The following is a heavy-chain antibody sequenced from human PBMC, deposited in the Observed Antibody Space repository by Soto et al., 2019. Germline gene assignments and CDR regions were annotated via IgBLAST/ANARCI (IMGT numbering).Heavy chain of an antibody. D-gene: IGHD3-16*02. CDR1: GGSISSSSYY. V-gene: IGHV4-39*01. Sequence: SETLSLTCTVSGGSISSSSYYWGWIRQPPGKGLEWIGSIYYSGSTYYNPSLKSRVTISVDTSKNQFSLKLSSVTAADTAVYYCASQPSYDYVWGSYRPPFDYWGQGTLVTVSS. J-gene: IGHJ4*02. CDR2: IYYSGST. CDR3: ASQPSYDYVWGSYRPPFDY.